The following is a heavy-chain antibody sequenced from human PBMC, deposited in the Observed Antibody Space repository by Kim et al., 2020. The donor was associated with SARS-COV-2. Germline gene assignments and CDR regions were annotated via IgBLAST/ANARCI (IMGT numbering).Heavy chain of an antibody. Sequence: SETLSLTCTVSGGSISSDGYYWSWIRQHPGKGLEWIGYIYYSGSTYSNPSLKSRVTISVDTSKNQFSLKLSSVTAAGTAVYYCARDPRYYGMDVWGQGTTVTAPS. V-gene: IGHV4-31*03. CDR2: IYYSGST. CDR3: ARDPRYYGMDV. CDR1: GGSISSDGYY. J-gene: IGHJ6*02.